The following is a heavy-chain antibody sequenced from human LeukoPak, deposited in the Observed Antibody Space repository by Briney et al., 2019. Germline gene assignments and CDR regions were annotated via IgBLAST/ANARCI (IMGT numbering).Heavy chain of an antibody. CDR2: ISRVSTYI. V-gene: IGHV3-21*01. J-gene: IGHJ6*03. Sequence: GGSLRLSCSASGFTFTDYSMSWVRQAPGKGLEWVSIISRVSTYIYYADSVKGRFTVSRDNAKSSLYLQMTSLRAEDTAVYFCAREGGDGDYYYYMDVWGKGTTVTVSS. D-gene: IGHD2-21*02. CDR3: AREGGDGDYYYYMDV. CDR1: GFTFTDYS.